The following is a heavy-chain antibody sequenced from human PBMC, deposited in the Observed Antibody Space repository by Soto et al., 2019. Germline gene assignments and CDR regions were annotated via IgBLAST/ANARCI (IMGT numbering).Heavy chain of an antibody. CDR2: ISYDGSNK. D-gene: IGHD3-9*01. V-gene: IGHV3-30*18. J-gene: IGHJ3*02. CDR3: AKDAKYFDWSHAFDI. Sequence: GGSPRLSCAASGFTFSSYGMHWVRQAPGKGLEWVAVISYDGSNKYYADSVKGRFTISRDNSKNTLYLQMNSLRAEDTAVYYCAKDAKYFDWSHAFDIWGQGTMVT. CDR1: GFTFSSYG.